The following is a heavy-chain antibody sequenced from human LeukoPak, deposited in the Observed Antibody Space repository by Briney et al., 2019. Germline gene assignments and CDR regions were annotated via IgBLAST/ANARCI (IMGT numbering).Heavy chain of an antibody. CDR2: IYHSGST. CDR3: ARKSGIAAAGAFDY. D-gene: IGHD6-13*01. CDR1: GGSISSSNW. J-gene: IGHJ4*02. V-gene: IGHV4-4*02. Sequence: SGTLSLTCAVSGGSISSSNWWSWVRQPPGKGLEWIGEIYHSGSTNYNPSLKSRVTISVDKSKNQFSLKLSSVTAADTAVYYCARKSGIAAAGAFDYWGQGTLVTVSS.